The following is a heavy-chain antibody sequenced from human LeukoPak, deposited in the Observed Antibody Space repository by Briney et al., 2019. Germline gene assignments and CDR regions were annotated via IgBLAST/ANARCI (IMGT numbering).Heavy chain of an antibody. Sequence: ASVKVSCKASGYTFTGYYMHWVRQAPGQGLEWMGWTNPNSGGTNYAQKFQGRVTMTRDTSISTAYMELSRLRSDDTAVYYCAREYSSSWYGNWFDPWGQGTLVTVSS. D-gene: IGHD6-13*01. CDR2: TNPNSGGT. J-gene: IGHJ5*02. V-gene: IGHV1-2*02. CDR1: GYTFTGYY. CDR3: AREYSSSWYGNWFDP.